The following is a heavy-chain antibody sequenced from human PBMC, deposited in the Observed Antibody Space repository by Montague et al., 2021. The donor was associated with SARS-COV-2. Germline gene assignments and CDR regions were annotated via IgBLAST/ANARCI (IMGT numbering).Heavy chain of an antibody. CDR3: ARDRELVD. CDR1: GASISSGGDY. J-gene: IGHJ4*02. D-gene: IGHD1-7*01. Sequence: TLSLTCTVSGASISSGGDYWNWIRQHPGKGLEWIGHIYYSVSTNFNPSLKSRVTISEVTSKNQISLKLSSVTAADTAVYYCARDRELVDWGQGIMVIVSS. CDR2: IYYSVST. V-gene: IGHV4-31*03.